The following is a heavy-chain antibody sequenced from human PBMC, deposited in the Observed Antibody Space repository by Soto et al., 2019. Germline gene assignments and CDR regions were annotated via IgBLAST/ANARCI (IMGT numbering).Heavy chain of an antibody. V-gene: IGHV1-69*01. CDR2: IIPLFGKA. CDR3: ARDGSYCTNGVCFYYLDY. J-gene: IGHJ4*02. Sequence: QMQLVQSGAEAKTPGSSVKVSCKASGGSLNNYAVSWVRQAPGQGLEWMGRIIPLFGKADYARKLQGRVTLTAEQYTNPAYMELSSLRSEDTAMYFCARDGSYCTNGVCFYYLDYWGQGTLVTVSS. D-gene: IGHD2-8*01. CDR1: GGSLNNYA.